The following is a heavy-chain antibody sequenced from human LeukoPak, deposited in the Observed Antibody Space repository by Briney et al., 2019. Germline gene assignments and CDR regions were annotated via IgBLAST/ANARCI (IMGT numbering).Heavy chain of an antibody. Sequence: GGSLRLSCAASGFSFDDYAMHWVRQAPGKGLEWVSAISGSGGSTYYADSVKGRFTISRDNSKNTLYLQMNSLRAEDTAVYYCANSDDSSGYYPGYFDYWGQGTLVTVSS. D-gene: IGHD3-22*01. V-gene: IGHV3-23*01. CDR3: ANSDDSSGYYPGYFDY. CDR1: GFSFDDYA. J-gene: IGHJ4*02. CDR2: ISGSGGST.